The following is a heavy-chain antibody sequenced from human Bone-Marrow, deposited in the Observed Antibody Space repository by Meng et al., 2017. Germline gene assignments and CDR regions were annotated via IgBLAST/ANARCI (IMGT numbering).Heavy chain of an antibody. CDR2: INHSGST. J-gene: IGHJ4*02. Sequence: QVQLQQWGAGPLKPSETLSLPCAVYGGSFSGYYWSWIRQPPGKGLEWIGEINHSGSTNYNPSLKSRVTISVDTSKNQFSLKLSSVTAADTAMYYCARDEDISAAGKLFGDYWGQGTLVTVSS. V-gene: IGHV4-34*01. D-gene: IGHD6-13*01. CDR1: GGSFSGYY. CDR3: ARDEDISAAGKLFGDY.